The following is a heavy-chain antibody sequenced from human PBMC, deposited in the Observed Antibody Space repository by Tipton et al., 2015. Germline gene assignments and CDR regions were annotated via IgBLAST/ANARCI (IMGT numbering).Heavy chain of an antibody. CDR2: IYYSGST. D-gene: IGHD6-19*01. Sequence: TLSLTCTVSGGSIGSYYWSWIRQPPGEGLEWIGNIYYSGSTNYNPSLQSRVTISADTSRNQFSLMLSSVTAADTAVYYCARRGGALGWLGLDYWGQGTPVTVSS. CDR3: ARRGGALGWLGLDY. J-gene: IGHJ4*02. CDR1: GGSIGSYY. V-gene: IGHV4-59*01.